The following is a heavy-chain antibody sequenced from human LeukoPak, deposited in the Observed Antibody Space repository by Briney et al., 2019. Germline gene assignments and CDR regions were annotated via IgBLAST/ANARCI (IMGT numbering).Heavy chain of an antibody. CDR1: GGSISSSSYY. D-gene: IGHD3-16*01. V-gene: IGHV4-39*01. CDR3: ARSSRDRGGVWFDP. Sequence: SETLSLTCTVSGGSISSSSYYWGWIRQPPGKGLEWIGIIYYSGRTYYNPSLKSRVTISVDTSKNQFSLKLSSVTAADTAVYYCARSSRDRGGVWFDPWGQGTLVTVSS. CDR2: IYYSGRT. J-gene: IGHJ5*02.